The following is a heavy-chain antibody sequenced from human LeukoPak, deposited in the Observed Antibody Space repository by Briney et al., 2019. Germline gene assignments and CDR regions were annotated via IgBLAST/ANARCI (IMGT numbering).Heavy chain of an antibody. Sequence: PSETLSLTCTVSGGSTRTYSWSWIRQSPVKGLEWIGCFLYNGTTTYNPSLKSRVTVSVDTSKNQFSLKLSSVTAADTAVYYCARHPTGPSAMDVWGKGTAAAVSS. CDR1: GGSTRTYS. D-gene: IGHD1-14*01. J-gene: IGHJ6*03. CDR2: FLYNGTT. V-gene: IGHV4-59*08. CDR3: ARHPTGPSAMDV.